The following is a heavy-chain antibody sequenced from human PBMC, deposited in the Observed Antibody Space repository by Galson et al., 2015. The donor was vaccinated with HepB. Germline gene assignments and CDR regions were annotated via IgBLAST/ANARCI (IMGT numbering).Heavy chain of an antibody. J-gene: IGHJ4*02. CDR3: ARGGRRGNYYGGY. Sequence: SLRLSCAASGFTFSSYAMSWVRQAPGKGLECISYSSGLGTDIYYADSVKGRFTISRDNAKNLLYLQMNRVRAEDTAMYYCARGGRRGNYYGGYWGRGTLVTVSS. D-gene: IGHD1-26*01. V-gene: IGHV3-11*01. CDR2: SSGLGTDI. CDR1: GFTFSSYA.